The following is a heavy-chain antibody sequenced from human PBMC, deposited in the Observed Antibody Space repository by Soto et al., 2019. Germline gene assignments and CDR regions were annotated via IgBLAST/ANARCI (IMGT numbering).Heavy chain of an antibody. V-gene: IGHV3-23*01. D-gene: IGHD6-19*01. J-gene: IGHJ4*02. Sequence: QPGGSLRLSCAASGFIFSSYAMSWVRQAPGKGLEWVSAISGSGGSTYYADSVKGRFTISRDNSKNTLYLQMNSLRAEDTAVYYCAKVLGIAVAGTPANLDYWGQGTLVTVSS. CDR1: GFIFSSYA. CDR3: AKVLGIAVAGTPANLDY. CDR2: ISGSGGST.